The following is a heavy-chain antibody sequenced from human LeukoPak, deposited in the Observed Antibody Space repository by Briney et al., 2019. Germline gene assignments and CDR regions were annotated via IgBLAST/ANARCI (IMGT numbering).Heavy chain of an antibody. CDR1: GFTFSSYS. Sequence: GGSLRLSCAASGFTFSSYSMNWVRQAPGKGLEWVSSISSSSSYIYYADSVKGRFTISRDNAKNSLYLQMNSLRAEDTAVYYCARDEGGSYYYDSSGFDYWGQGTLVTVSS. J-gene: IGHJ4*02. CDR3: ARDEGGSYYYDSSGFDY. V-gene: IGHV3-21*01. D-gene: IGHD3-22*01. CDR2: ISSSSSYI.